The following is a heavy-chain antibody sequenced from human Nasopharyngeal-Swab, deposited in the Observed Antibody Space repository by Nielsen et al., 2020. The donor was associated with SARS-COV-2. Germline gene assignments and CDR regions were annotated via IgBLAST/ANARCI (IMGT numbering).Heavy chain of an antibody. J-gene: IGHJ1*01. Sequence: GESLKISCAASGFTFSSYGMHWVRQAPGKGLEWVAVISYDGSNKYYADSVKGRFTISRDNSKNTLYLQMNSLRAEDTAVYYCASPPVTGQEYFQHWGQGTLVTVSS. CDR2: ISYDGSNK. CDR1: GFTFSSYG. V-gene: IGHV3-30*19. D-gene: IGHD6-19*01. CDR3: ASPPVTGQEYFQH.